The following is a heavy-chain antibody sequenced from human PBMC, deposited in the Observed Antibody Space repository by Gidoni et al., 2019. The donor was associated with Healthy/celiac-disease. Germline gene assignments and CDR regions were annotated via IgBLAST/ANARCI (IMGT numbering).Heavy chain of an antibody. Sequence: QVQLVASGGGVVQLGRSLRLSCAASGVTFSRCGRHWFLQAPGKGLEWVAGIGYDGSNKYYADSVKGRFTISRDNSKNTLYLQMNSLRAEDTAVYYCARGGFGIVVVTGYFDYWGQGTLVTVSS. J-gene: IGHJ4*02. CDR2: IGYDGSNK. CDR1: GVTFSRCG. CDR3: ARGGFGIVVVTGYFDY. V-gene: IGHV3-33*01. D-gene: IGHD2-21*02.